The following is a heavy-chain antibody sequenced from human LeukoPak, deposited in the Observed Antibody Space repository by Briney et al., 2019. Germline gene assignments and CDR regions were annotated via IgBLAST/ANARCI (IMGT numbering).Heavy chain of an antibody. V-gene: IGHV1-69*05. J-gene: IGHJ4*02. CDR1: GGTFSSHA. Sequence: GASVKVSCKASGGTFSSHAISWVRQAPGQGLEWVGGIIPIFGTTNYAQKFQGRVTITTDESTSTGYMELRSLRSDDTAVYYCARGDSGYDYGFDNWGQGTQVTVSS. CDR2: IIPIFGTT. CDR3: ARGDSGYDYGFDN. D-gene: IGHD5-12*01.